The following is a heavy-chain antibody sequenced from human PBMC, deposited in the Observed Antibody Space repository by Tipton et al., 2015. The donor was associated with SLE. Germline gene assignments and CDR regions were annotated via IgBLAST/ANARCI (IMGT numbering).Heavy chain of an antibody. Sequence: TLSLTCTVSGGSISSYYWSWIRQPPGKGLEWIGEINHSGSTNYNPSLKSRVTISVDTSKNQFSLKLSSVTAADTAVYYCVREWGLYSYGYLEYWGQGTLVTVSS. CDR3: VREWGLYSYGYLEY. CDR1: GGSISSYY. D-gene: IGHD5-18*01. J-gene: IGHJ4*02. CDR2: INHSGST. V-gene: IGHV4-34*01.